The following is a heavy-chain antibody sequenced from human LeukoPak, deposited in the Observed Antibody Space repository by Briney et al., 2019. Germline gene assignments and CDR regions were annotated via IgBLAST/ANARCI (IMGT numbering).Heavy chain of an antibody. CDR1: GFTFSNAW. CDR3: TTDLIVLRFLEWAGAFDI. V-gene: IGHV3-15*01. CDR2: IKSKTYGGTT. J-gene: IGHJ3*02. D-gene: IGHD3-3*01. Sequence: GGSLRLSCAASGFTFSNAWMSWVRQAPGKGLEWVGRIKSKTYGGTTDYAAPVKGRFTISRDDSKNTLYLQMNSLKTEDTAVYYCTTDLIVLRFLEWAGAFDIWGQGTMVTVSS.